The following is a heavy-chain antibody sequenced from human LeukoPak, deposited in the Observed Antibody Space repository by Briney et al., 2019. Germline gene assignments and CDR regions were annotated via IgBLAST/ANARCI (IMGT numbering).Heavy chain of an antibody. CDR1: GFTFSSYG. J-gene: IGHJ5*02. CDR2: IRYDGSNK. D-gene: IGHD2-15*01. CDR3: ARDGIVVVVAATVTPWFDP. Sequence: GGSLRLSCAASGFTFSSYGMHWVRQAPGKGLEWVAFIRYDGSNKYYADSVKGRFTISRDNAKNSLYLQMNSLRAEDTAVYYCARDGIVVVVAATVTPWFDPWGQGTLVTVSS. V-gene: IGHV3-30*02.